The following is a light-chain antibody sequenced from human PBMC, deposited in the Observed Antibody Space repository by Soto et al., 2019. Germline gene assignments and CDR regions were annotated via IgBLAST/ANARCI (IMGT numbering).Light chain of an antibody. CDR3: ISYAGSNRV. CDR1: SSDVGGYNY. CDR2: EVS. J-gene: IGLJ1*01. V-gene: IGLV2-8*01. Sequence: QSALTQPPSASGSPGQSVTISCTGTSSDVGGYNYVSWYQRHPGKAPKLLIYEVSERPSGGPDRFSGSKSGNTASLTVSGLQAEDEADYYCISYAGSNRVFGTGTKVTVL.